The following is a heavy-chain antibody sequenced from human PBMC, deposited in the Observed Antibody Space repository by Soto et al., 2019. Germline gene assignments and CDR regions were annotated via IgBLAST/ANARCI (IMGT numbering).Heavy chain of an antibody. D-gene: IGHD3-22*01. CDR1: GGTFSSYA. CDR2: IIPIFGTA. J-gene: IGHJ4*02. Sequence: GASVKVSCKASGGTFSSYAISWVRQAPGQGLEWMGGIIPIFGTANYAQKFQGRVTITADKSTSTAYMELSSLRSEDTAVYYCARVSTYYDSSGSDYWGQGTLVTVSS. CDR3: ARVSTYYDSSGSDY. V-gene: IGHV1-69*06.